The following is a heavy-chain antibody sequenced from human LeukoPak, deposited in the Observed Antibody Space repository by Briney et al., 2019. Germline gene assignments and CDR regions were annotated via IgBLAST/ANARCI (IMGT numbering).Heavy chain of an antibody. D-gene: IGHD3-10*01. Sequence: GGSLRLSCAASGFTFSSYAMHWVRQAPGKGLEYVSAISSNGGSTYYANSVKGRFTISRDNSKNTLYLQMGSLRAEDMAVYYRARVVEQGWFGHPFDYWGQGTLVTVSS. CDR1: GFTFSSYA. CDR3: ARVVEQGWFGHPFDY. CDR2: ISSNGGST. V-gene: IGHV3-64*01. J-gene: IGHJ4*02.